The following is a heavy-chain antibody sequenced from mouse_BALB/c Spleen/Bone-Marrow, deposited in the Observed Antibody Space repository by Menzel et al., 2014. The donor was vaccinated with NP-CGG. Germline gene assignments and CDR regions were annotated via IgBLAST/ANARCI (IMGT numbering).Heavy chain of an antibody. V-gene: IGHV7-3*02. CDR1: GFTFIDYY. J-gene: IGHJ2*01. CDR2: IRNKAYGYTT. D-gene: IGHD4-1*01. CDR3: TRDMGGILFDS. Sequence: EVQRVESGGGLVQPGGSLRLSCVTSGFTFIDYYMNWVRQPPGKVLEWVGFIRNKAYGYTTEYSASVKGRFTISRDNSQSILYLQMNTLRAEDSATYYCTRDMGGILFDSWGQGTTLTVSS.